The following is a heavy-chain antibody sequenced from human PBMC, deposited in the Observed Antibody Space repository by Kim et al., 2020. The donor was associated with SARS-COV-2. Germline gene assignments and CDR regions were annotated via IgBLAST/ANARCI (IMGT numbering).Heavy chain of an antibody. D-gene: IGHD5-12*01. CDR3: AKDKDSGYDLISNY. V-gene: IGHV3-23*01. Sequence: DSLKGRFTISIYNSKNTLYLQMNSLRAEDTDVYYCAKDKDSGYDLISNYWGQGTLVTVSS. J-gene: IGHJ4*02.